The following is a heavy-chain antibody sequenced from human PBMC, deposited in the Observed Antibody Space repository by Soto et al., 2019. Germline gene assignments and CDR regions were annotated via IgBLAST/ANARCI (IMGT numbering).Heavy chain of an antibody. CDR3: ARQELGYCSGGSCRYYYSVMDV. Sequence: SVKVSCKASGGTFSSYAISWVRQAPGQGLEWMGGIIPIFGTANYAQKFQGRVTITADESTSTAYMELSSLRSEDTAVYYCARQELGYCSGGSCRYYYSVMDVWGKGPTATVPS. CDR2: IIPIFGTA. D-gene: IGHD2-15*01. J-gene: IGHJ6*04. V-gene: IGHV1-69*13. CDR1: GGTFSSYA.